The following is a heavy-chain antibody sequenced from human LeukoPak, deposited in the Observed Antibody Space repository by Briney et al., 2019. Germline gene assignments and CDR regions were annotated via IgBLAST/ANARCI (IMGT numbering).Heavy chain of an antibody. J-gene: IGHJ6*02. Sequence: GASVKVSCKASGYTFTGYYMHWVRQAPGQGLEWMGWINPNSGGTNYAQKFQGRVTMTRDTSISTAYMELSRLRSDDTAVYYCARGELELPHYYYYGMDVWGQGTTVTVSS. D-gene: IGHD1-7*01. V-gene: IGHV1-2*02. CDR1: GYTFTGYY. CDR3: ARGELELPHYYYYGMDV. CDR2: INPNSGGT.